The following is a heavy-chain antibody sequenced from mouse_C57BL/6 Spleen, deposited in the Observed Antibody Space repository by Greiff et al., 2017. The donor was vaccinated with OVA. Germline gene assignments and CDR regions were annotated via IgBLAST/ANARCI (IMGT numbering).Heavy chain of an antibody. J-gene: IGHJ2*01. CDR3: ARIDGTRGYYFDY. CDR1: GVSLSTFGMG. V-gene: IGHV8-8*01. CDR2: IWWDDDK. D-gene: IGHD4-1*01. Sequence: QVKLVESGPGILQPSQTLSLTCSFSGVSLSTFGMGVGWIRQPSGKGLEWLAHIWWDDDKYYNPALKSRLTISKDTSKNQVFLKIANVDTADTATYYCARIDGTRGYYFDYWGQGTTLTVSS.